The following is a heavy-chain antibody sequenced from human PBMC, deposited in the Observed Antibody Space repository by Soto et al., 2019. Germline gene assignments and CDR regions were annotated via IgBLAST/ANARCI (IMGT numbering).Heavy chain of an antibody. CDR3: ARDISRRQTYYGMDV. V-gene: IGHV1-46*01. CDR1: GYTFTSYY. Sequence: QVQLVQSGAEVRKPGASVRVSCKASGYTFTSYYMHWVRQAPGQGLEWMGIIHPYGGRTIYAQTFHGRITMTSDTSMDTVYMDLSSLRSEDTAVYYCARDISRRQTYYGMDVWGQGTTVTVSS. J-gene: IGHJ6*02. CDR2: IHPYGGRT. D-gene: IGHD2-21*01.